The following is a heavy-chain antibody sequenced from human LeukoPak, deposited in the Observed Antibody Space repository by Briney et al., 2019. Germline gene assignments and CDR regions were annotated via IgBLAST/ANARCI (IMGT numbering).Heavy chain of an antibody. Sequence: ASVKVSCKASGYIFTGYYMYWVRQAPGQGLEWMGWINPNSGGTNYAQKFQGRVTMTRDTSISTAYMELSRLRSDDTAVYYCARSPFGVVSPDYWGQGTLVTVSS. CDR1: GYIFTGYY. V-gene: IGHV1-2*02. J-gene: IGHJ4*02. CDR3: ARSPFGVVSPDY. CDR2: INPNSGGT. D-gene: IGHD3-3*01.